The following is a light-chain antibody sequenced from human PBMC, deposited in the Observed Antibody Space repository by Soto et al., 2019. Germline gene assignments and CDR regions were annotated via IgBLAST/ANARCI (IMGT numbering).Light chain of an antibody. CDR3: QKYNSAPWT. CDR1: RGIDNA. Sequence: DIQMTQSPSSLSASVGDRVTITCRPSRGIDNALAWYQQKPGTVPKLLIHSASTLQSGVPSRFSGSGSGTDFTLTISSLQPEDVATYYCQKYNSAPWTFGQGTKVDIK. V-gene: IGKV1-27*01. CDR2: SAS. J-gene: IGKJ1*01.